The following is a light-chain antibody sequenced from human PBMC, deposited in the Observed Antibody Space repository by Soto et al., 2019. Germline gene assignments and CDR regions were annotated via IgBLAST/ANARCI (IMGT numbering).Light chain of an antibody. CDR3: QQRSNGPPS. CDR1: QSVSSY. J-gene: IGKJ1*01. CDR2: DAS. Sequence: EIVLTQSPATLSLSPGERATLSCRASQSVSSYLAWYQQKPGQAPRLLIYDASNWATGIPARFSGSGSGTDFTLTISSLEPEDFAVYYCQQRSNGPPSFGQGTKVEIK. V-gene: IGKV3-11*01.